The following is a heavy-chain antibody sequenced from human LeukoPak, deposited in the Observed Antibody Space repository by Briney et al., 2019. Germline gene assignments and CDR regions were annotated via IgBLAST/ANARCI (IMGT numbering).Heavy chain of an antibody. J-gene: IGHJ4*02. D-gene: IGHD2-21*01. V-gene: IGHV4-39*07. CDR2: IYYTGST. CDR3: ARGVAGHFGGFFFDS. CDR1: GGSISSYY. Sequence: SETLSLTCTVSGGSISSYYWGWIRQPPGKGLEYIGTIYYTGSTYYNPSLKSRVTISVDTSKNQFSLRLSSVTAADTAVYYCARGVAGHFGGFFFDSWGQGVLVTVSS.